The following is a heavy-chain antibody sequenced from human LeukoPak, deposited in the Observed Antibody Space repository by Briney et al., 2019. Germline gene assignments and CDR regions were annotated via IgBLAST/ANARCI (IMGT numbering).Heavy chain of an antibody. V-gene: IGHV3-30-3*01. Sequence: GGSLRLSCAASGFTFSSYAMHWVRQAPGKGLEWVAVISYDGSNRYYADSVKGRFTISRDNSKNTLYLQMNSLRAEDMAVYYCARSLGSSSSLRGFDYWGQGTLVTVSS. CDR2: ISYDGSNR. D-gene: IGHD6-13*01. CDR3: ARSLGSSSSLRGFDY. CDR1: GFTFSSYA. J-gene: IGHJ4*02.